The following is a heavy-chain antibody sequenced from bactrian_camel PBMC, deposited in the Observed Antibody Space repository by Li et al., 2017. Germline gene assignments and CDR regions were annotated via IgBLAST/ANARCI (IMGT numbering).Heavy chain of an antibody. CDR2: ISSDGSI. J-gene: IGHJ4*01. V-gene: IGHV3S55*01. Sequence: VQLVESGGGSVQAGGSLRLSCNASGFRFEEQDMGWYRQAPGNECELVASISSDGSISYADSVKGRFTVSRDHAKATLDLEMNTLKPEDTAMYYCAARFAGPSLCASTDYAYWGQGTQVTVS. CDR1: GFRFEEQD. CDR3: AARFAGPSLCASTDYAY. D-gene: IGHD1*01.